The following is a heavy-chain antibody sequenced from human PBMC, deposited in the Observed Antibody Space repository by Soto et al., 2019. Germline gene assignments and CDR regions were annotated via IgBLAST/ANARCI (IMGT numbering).Heavy chain of an antibody. CDR2: IFYSGTT. CDR1: GDSISSADYY. CDR3: ARDLWVEPELYYYGMDV. D-gene: IGHD1-1*01. J-gene: IGHJ6*02. Sequence: PSETLSLTCTVSGDSISSADYYWSWIRQTPGKGLAWIGHIFYSGTTYYNPSLKCRLTISVDTSKNHFSLRLTSVTAADTAVYYCARDLWVEPELYYYGMDVWGQGTTVTVSS. V-gene: IGHV4-30-4*01.